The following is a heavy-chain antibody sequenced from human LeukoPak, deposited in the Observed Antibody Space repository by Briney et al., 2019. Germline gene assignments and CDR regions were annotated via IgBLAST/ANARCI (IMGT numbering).Heavy chain of an antibody. CDR3: AKDARYYDFWSGYFLDYYYYMDV. J-gene: IGHJ6*03. CDR2: ISGRGGST. Sequence: GGSLRLSCTASGFTFSSYAMSWVRQAPGKGLEWVSAISGRGGSTFCADPVKGRFTISRDNSKNTLYLQMNSLRAEDTAVYYCAKDARYYDFWSGYFLDYYYYMDVWGKGTTVTVSS. D-gene: IGHD3-3*01. CDR1: GFTFSSYA. V-gene: IGHV3-23*01.